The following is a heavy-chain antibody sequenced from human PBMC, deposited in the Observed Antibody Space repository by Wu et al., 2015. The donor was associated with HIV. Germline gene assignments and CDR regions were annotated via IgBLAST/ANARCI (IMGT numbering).Heavy chain of an antibody. J-gene: IGHJ1*01. CDR1: GYRFTSFN. Sequence: QVQLVQSGVEVKKPGTSVRVSCKISGYRFTSFNINWIRQVHGRGLEWMGWMDPKSGSAAFGRNFQGRVSMTRNNSISTAYMDLSRVTSDDTAIYYCARVGVLLTSAQLLEYFQHWGQGTRVVVSS. CDR2: MDPKSGSA. D-gene: IGHD5-24*01. V-gene: IGHV1-8*02. CDR3: ARVGVLLTSAQLLEYFQH.